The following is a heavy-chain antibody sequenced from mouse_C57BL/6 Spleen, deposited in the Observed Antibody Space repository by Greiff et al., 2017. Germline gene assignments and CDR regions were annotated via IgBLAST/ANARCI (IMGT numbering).Heavy chain of an antibody. D-gene: IGHD1-1*01. CDR1: GFTFTDYY. V-gene: IGHV7-3*01. CDR2: IRNKANGYTT. J-gene: IGHJ2*01. CDR3: ARITTVVDYFDY. Sequence: EVMLVESGGGLVQPGGSLSLSCAASGFTFTDYYMSWVRQPPGKALEWLGFIRNKANGYTTEYSASVKGRFTISRDNSQSILYLQMNALRAEDSATYYCARITTVVDYFDYWGQGTTLTVSS.